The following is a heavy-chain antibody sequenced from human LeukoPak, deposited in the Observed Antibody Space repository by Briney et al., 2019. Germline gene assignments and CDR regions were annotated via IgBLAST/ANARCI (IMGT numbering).Heavy chain of an antibody. CDR3: ARSQYYDFWSGYYTPFDY. D-gene: IGHD3-3*01. V-gene: IGHV4-61*02. J-gene: IGHJ4*02. CDR2: IYTSGST. CDR1: GGSISSGSYY. Sequence: SETLSLTCTVSGGSISSGSYYWSWIRQPAGKGLEWIGRIYTSGSTDYNPSLKSRVTISVDTSKNQFSLKLSSVTAADTAVYYCARSQYYDFWSGYYTPFDYWGQGTLVTVSS.